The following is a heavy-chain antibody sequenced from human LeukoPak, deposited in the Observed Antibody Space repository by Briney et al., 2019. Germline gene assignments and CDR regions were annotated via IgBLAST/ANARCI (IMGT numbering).Heavy chain of an antibody. CDR3: ARVRLIAAAYYFDY. Sequence: GGSLRLSCAASGFTFSSYSMNWVRQAPGKGLEWVSSTSSTTNYIYYTDSVKGRFTISRDNAKNSLYLQMNSLRAEDTAVYYCARVRLIAAAYYFDYWGQGTLVTVSS. D-gene: IGHD6-13*01. CDR1: GFTFSSYS. CDR2: TSSTTNYI. J-gene: IGHJ4*02. V-gene: IGHV3-21*01.